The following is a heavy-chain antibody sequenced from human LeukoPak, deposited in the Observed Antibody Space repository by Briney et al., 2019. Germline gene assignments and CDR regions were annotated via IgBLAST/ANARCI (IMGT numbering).Heavy chain of an antibody. V-gene: IGHV4-61*02. D-gene: IGHD6-19*01. CDR2: IYTSGST. J-gene: IGHJ4*02. CDR1: GGSISSGSYY. CDR3: ARGLSRGQWLFRSYYFDY. Sequence: PSQTLSLTCTVSGGSISSGSYYWSWIRQPAGKGLEWIGRIYTSGSTNYNPSLESRVTISVDTSKNQFSLKLSSVTAADTAVYYCARGLSRGQWLFRSYYFDYWGQGTLVTVSS.